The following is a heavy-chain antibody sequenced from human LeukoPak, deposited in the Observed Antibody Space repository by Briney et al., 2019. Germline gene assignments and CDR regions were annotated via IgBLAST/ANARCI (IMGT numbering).Heavy chain of an antibody. CDR1: GFTFSTYS. CDR2: ISHSSTYI. CDR3: ARVAGSGSYYNEQYYYGMDV. D-gene: IGHD3-10*01. J-gene: IGHJ6*02. V-gene: IGHV3-21*01. Sequence: GGSLRLSCAASGFTFSTYSMKWVRQAPGKGLEWVSAISHSSTYIFYADSVKGRFTISRDNAKNSLYLQMNSLRAEDTAVYYCARVAGSGSYYNEQYYYGMDVWGQGTTVTVSS.